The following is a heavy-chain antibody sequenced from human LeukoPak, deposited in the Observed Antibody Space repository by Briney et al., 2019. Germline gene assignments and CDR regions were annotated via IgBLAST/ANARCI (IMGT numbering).Heavy chain of an antibody. Sequence: ASVKVSCKASGYTFTSHYIFCVRQAPGQGLEWMGIINPSGGSTSYAQKFQGRVTMTRDTSTSTVYMELSSLRSEDTAVYYCARGYYYYDSSGHGWFDPWGQGTLVTVSS. CDR2: INPSGGST. CDR1: GYTFTSHY. J-gene: IGHJ5*02. D-gene: IGHD3-22*01. CDR3: ARGYYYYDSSGHGWFDP. V-gene: IGHV1-46*01.